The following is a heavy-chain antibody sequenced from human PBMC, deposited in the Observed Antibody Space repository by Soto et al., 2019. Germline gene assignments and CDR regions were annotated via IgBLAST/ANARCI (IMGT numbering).Heavy chain of an antibody. V-gene: IGHV3-30*18. CDR1: GFTFSSYG. D-gene: IGHD3-22*01. CDR2: ISYDGSNK. J-gene: IGHJ4*02. CDR3: AKTTDRSGYYSRFDY. Sequence: QVQLVESGGGVVQPGMSLRLSCAASGFTFSSYGMHWVRQAPGKGLEWVAVISYDGSNKYHADSVKGRFTISRDNSKNTLYLQMNSLRVEDTAVYYCAKTTDRSGYYSRFDYWGQGALFTVSS.